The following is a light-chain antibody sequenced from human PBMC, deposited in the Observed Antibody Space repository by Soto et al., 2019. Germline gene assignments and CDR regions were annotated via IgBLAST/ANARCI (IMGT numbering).Light chain of an antibody. J-gene: IGLJ1*01. CDR1: SSDVGGFHY. Sequence: QSALTQPASVSGSPGQSITISCTGTSSDVGGFHYVSWYQHHPGKAPKLMIYDVSNRPSGVSNRFSGFKSVNTASLTISGLQAEDEADYYCSSYTSSSTLYVFGTGTKLTVL. V-gene: IGLV2-14*03. CDR3: SSYTSSSTLYV. CDR2: DVS.